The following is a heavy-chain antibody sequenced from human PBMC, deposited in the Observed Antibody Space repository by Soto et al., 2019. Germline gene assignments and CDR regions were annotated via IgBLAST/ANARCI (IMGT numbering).Heavy chain of an antibody. V-gene: IGHV2-5*02. CDR3: AHRPAYDTSTGYYPFDY. CDR2: IYWDDGK. CDR1: GFSLSTSGVG. Sequence: QITLKESGPTLVKPTQTLTLTCTFSGFSLSTSGVGVAWIRQPPGKALEWLALIYWDDGKRYSPSLKTRLNITKDTSKNQVVLTLTNVDPVDTATYYCAHRPAYDTSTGYYPFDYWGQGSLVTVSS. J-gene: IGHJ4*02. D-gene: IGHD3-9*01.